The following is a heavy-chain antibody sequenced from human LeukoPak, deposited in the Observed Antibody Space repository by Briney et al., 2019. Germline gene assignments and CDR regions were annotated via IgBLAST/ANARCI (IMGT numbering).Heavy chain of an antibody. J-gene: IGHJ6*03. CDR1: GGSISSYY. Sequence: SETLSLTCTVSGGSISSYYWSWIRQPAGKRLEWIGRIYTSGSTNYNPSLKSRVTMSVDTSKNQFSLKLSSVTAADTAVYYCARAPKISGAYYYYYMDVWGKGTTVTISS. V-gene: IGHV4-4*07. CDR2: IYTSGST. CDR3: ARAPKISGAYYYYYMDV. D-gene: IGHD1-14*01.